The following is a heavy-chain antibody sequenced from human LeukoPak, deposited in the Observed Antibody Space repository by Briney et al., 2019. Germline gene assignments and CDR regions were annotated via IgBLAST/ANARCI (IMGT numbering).Heavy chain of an antibody. Sequence: PSETLSLTCTVSGGSISSYYWSWIRQPPGKGLEWIGYIYYSGSTNYNPSLKSRVTISVDTSKNQFSLRLSSVTAADTAVYYCARESYLEPYNWFDPWGQGTLVTVSS. CDR2: IYYSGST. V-gene: IGHV4-59*01. J-gene: IGHJ5*02. CDR1: GGSISSYY. CDR3: ARESYLEPYNWFDP. D-gene: IGHD1-1*01.